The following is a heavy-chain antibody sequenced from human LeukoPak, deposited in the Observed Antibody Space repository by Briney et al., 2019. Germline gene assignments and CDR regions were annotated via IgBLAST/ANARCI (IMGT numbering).Heavy chain of an antibody. CDR1: GYTFTGYY. CDR3: ARRKCSTSCYHFDY. V-gene: IGHV1-2*02. Sequence: ASVKVSCKASGYTFTGYYMRWVRQAPGQGLEWMGWINPNSGGTNYAQKFQGRVTMTRDTSISTAYMELSRLRSDDTAVYYCARRKCSTSCYHFDYWGQGTLVTVSS. D-gene: IGHD2-2*01. CDR2: INPNSGGT. J-gene: IGHJ4*02.